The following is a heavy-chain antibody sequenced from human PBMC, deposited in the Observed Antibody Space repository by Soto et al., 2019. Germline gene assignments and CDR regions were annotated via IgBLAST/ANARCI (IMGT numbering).Heavy chain of an antibody. D-gene: IGHD3-22*01. CDR2: IIPIFGTA. V-gene: IGHV1-69*01. CDR3: ASPEEAYYYESRGYYYGFDY. J-gene: IGHJ4*02. CDR1: GGTFSSYA. Sequence: QVQLVQSGAEVKKPGSSVKVSCKASGGTFSSYAISWVRQAPGQGLEWMGGIIPIFGTANYAQKVQGRVTITADESTSTAYIDLSSLRSEDTDVYYCASPEEAYYYESRGYYYGFDYWGQGTLVTVSS.